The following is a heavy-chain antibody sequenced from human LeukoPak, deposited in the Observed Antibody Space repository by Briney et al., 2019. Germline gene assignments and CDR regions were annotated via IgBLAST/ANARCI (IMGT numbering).Heavy chain of an antibody. Sequence: SETLSLTCSISGGSISSTNYYWGWIRQPPGKGLEWIGSIYYSGSTYYNPSLKSRVTISVDTSKIQFSLNLSSVTAADTAVYYCARDSCSSTSCRKKFDDWGQGILVTVSS. D-gene: IGHD2-2*01. CDR2: IYYSGST. CDR1: GGSISSTNYY. J-gene: IGHJ4*02. CDR3: ARDSCSSTSCRKKFDD. V-gene: IGHV4-39*07.